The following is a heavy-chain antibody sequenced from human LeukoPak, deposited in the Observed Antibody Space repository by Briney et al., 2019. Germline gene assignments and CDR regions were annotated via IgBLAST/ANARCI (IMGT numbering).Heavy chain of an antibody. CDR1: GESFSDYY. D-gene: IGHD2-2*02. CDR3: ARGHRGLGKVVPAAIGY. CDR2: INHTGST. Sequence: PSETLSLTCAVYGESFSDYYWIWIRQPPGKGLEWIGEINHTGSTNYNPSLTSRVTISVDTSNNQFSLKLSSATAADTAVYYCARGHRGLGKVVPAAIGYWGQGTLVTVSS. J-gene: IGHJ4*02. V-gene: IGHV4-34*01.